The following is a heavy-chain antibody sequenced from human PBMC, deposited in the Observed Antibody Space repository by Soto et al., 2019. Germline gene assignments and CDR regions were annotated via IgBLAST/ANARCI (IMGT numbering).Heavy chain of an antibody. D-gene: IGHD2-2*01. V-gene: IGHV3-48*01. J-gene: IGHJ5*02. CDR3: ASRYCSSTSCYFSFDP. CDR2: ISSSSSTI. Sequence: GGALRLSCSASGFTFISYSMNWVRQAPGKGLEWVKYISSSSSTIYYADSVKGRFTISRDNSKNSLYLQMNSLRAEDTAVYYCASRYCSSTSCYFSFDPWGQGTLVTVSS. CDR1: GFTFISYS.